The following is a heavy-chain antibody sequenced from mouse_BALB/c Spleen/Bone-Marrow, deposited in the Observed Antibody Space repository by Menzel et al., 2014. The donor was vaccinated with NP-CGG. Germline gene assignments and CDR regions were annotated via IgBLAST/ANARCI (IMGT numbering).Heavy chain of an antibody. CDR3: VGREGY. J-gene: IGHJ2*01. Sequence: EVQLQQSGAELVKPGASVKLSCTASGFNIKDTYMHWVKQRPDQCLECIGRIDPANGNTKYNPKFQGKATITSDTSSNTAYLQLSSLTSGDTAVYYCVGREGYWGQGTTRTVSS. CDR2: IDPANGNT. V-gene: IGHV14-3*02. CDR1: GFNIKDTY.